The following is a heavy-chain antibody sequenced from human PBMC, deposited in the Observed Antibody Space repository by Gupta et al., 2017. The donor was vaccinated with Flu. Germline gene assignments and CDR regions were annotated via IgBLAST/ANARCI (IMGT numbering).Heavy chain of an antibody. J-gene: IGHJ4*02. CDR1: GFTLTTYW. CDR2: IKQDGSEK. V-gene: IGHV3-7*01. D-gene: IGHD1-26*01. CDR3: ERDSGNFYIDY. Sequence: CAASGFTLTTYWMSWVRQAPGKGLEWVANIKQDGSEKHYGDSVKGRFTISRDNAKNSHYLXMXNLRAEXTAVYYCERDSGNFYIDYWGQGILVTVSS.